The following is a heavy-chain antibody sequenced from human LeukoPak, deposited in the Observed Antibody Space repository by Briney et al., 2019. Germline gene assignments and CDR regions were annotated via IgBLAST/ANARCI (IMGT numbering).Heavy chain of an antibody. CDR3: ASLYYYDSSGYWTDAFDI. J-gene: IGHJ3*02. CDR2: IYSGGST. Sequence: GGSLRLSCAASGFTVSSNYMSWVRQAPGKGLEWVSAIYSGGSTYYADSVKGRFTISRDNSKNTLYLQMNSLRAEDTAVYYCASLYYYDSSGYWTDAFDIWGQGTMVTVSS. CDR1: GFTVSSNY. V-gene: IGHV3-66*01. D-gene: IGHD3-22*01.